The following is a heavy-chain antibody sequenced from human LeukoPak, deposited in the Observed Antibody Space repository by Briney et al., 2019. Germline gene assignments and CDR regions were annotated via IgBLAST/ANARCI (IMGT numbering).Heavy chain of an antibody. D-gene: IGHD2-8*01. CDR1: GLTVGNNY. CDR2: IFSHGET. J-gene: IGHJ4*02. V-gene: IGHV3-66*01. Sequence: GGSLRLSCAASGLTVGNNYMNWVRQAPGKGLEWVSLIFSHGETSYADSVKGRFTISRDNPKNTLYLQMNGLRVEDTAVYYCARDPPAVSINTYAWGQGTLVTVSS. CDR3: ARDPPAVSINTYA.